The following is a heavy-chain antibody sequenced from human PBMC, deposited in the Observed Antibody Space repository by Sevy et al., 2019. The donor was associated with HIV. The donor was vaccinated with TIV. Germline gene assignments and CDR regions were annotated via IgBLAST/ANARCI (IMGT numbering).Heavy chain of an antibody. CDR3: ASPGRIRFGGVIVTPLGFDP. CDR2: IIPIFGTA. Sequence: ASVKVSCKASGGTFSSYAISWVRQAPGQGLEWMGGIIPIFGTANYAQKFQGRVTITADESTSTAYMELSSLRAEDTAVCYCASPGRIRFGGVIVTPLGFDPWGQGTLVTVSS. J-gene: IGHJ5*02. V-gene: IGHV1-69*13. CDR1: GGTFSSYA. D-gene: IGHD3-16*02.